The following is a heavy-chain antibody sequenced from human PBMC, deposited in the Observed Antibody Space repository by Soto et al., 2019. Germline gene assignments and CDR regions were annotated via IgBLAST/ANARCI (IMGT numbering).Heavy chain of an antibody. Sequence: WETLSLTCSVAGSFSHYYWNWIRQSPGKGLEWIGKIKHSWSTYYNPSLRSRVSISVDTSNNQFSLELSSVTAADTAVYFCGKHSRDDYSHGGSGIPDSWGPGTLVTVSS. CDR3: GKHSRDDYSHGGSGIPDS. D-gene: IGHD4-4*01. CDR1: GSFSHYY. CDR2: IKHSWST. J-gene: IGHJ4*02. V-gene: IGHV4-34*01.